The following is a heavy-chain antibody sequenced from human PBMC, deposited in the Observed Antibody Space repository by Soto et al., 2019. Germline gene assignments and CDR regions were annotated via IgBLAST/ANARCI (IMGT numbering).Heavy chain of an antibody. V-gene: IGHV3-30-3*01. J-gene: IGHJ4*02. Sequence: PGASLRLSCPSSGFTFSCYAMHRVRQDPGKGLEWVAVISYDGSNKYYADSVKGRFTISRDNSKNTLYLQMNGLRPEDAAVYYCARDQYDILTGPNYWGQGTLVTVSS. CDR2: ISYDGSNK. D-gene: IGHD3-9*01. CDR3: ARDQYDILTGPNY. CDR1: GFTFSCYA.